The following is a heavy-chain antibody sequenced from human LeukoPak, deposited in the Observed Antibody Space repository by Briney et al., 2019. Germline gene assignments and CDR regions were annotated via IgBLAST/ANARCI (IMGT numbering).Heavy chain of an antibody. J-gene: IGHJ4*02. D-gene: IGHD6-19*01. Sequence: GGSLRLSCAASGFTVSSNYMGWVRQAPGKGLEWVSVIYSGGDTYYAGSVKGRFTISRDNSKNMIYHEMTSLKAEDTAVYYCAKERNLEIAVAGTIFDSWGQGTLVTVSS. CDR1: GFTVSSNY. CDR2: IYSGGDT. CDR3: AKERNLEIAVAGTIFDS. V-gene: IGHV3-66*01.